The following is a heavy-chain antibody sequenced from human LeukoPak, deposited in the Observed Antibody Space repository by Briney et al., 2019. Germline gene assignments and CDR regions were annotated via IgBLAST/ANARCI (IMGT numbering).Heavy chain of an antibody. CDR2: IHTTGGT. J-gene: IGHJ4*02. D-gene: IGHD2-2*01. CDR3: ARAERAVAVVPAASHFDY. Sequence: PSETLSLTCTVSGGSISSYYWSWIRQPAGKGLEWIGRIHTTGGTRYNPSLKSRITMSIDASKNQFSLKLSSVTAADTAVYYCARAERAVAVVPAASHFDYWGQGTLVSVSS. V-gene: IGHV4-4*07. CDR1: GGSISSYY.